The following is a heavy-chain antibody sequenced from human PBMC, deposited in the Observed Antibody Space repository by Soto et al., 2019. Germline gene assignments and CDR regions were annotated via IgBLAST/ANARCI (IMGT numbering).Heavy chain of an antibody. CDR1: GFTFSNYG. V-gene: IGHV3-33*01. Sequence: GGSLRLSCAASGFTFSNYGMHWVRQAPGKGLEWVAVIWFDGNKKYYADSVKGRFTVSRDNSKNALYLQMNSLRVEDTAVYYCARDIAAAGSLTFDYWGPGTLVTVSS. CDR2: IWFDGNKK. CDR3: ARDIAAAGSLTFDY. J-gene: IGHJ4*02. D-gene: IGHD6-13*01.